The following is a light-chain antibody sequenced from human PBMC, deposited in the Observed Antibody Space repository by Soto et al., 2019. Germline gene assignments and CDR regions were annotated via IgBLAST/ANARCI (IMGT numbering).Light chain of an antibody. CDR2: DAS. J-gene: IGKJ1*01. CDR3: QQYNSYSPVT. Sequence: DIQMTQSPSTLSASVGDRVTITCRASQSISSWLAWDQQKPGKAPKLLIYDASSLESGVPSRFSGSGSGTEFTLTISSLQPDDFATYYCQQYNSYSPVTFGQGTKVDIK. V-gene: IGKV1-5*01. CDR1: QSISSW.